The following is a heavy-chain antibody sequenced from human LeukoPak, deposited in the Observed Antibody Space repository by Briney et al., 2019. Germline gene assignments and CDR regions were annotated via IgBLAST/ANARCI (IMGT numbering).Heavy chain of an antibody. V-gene: IGHV3-23*01. Sequence: GGSLRLSCGASGFTFSSYAMSWVRQAPGKGLEWVSAISESGSSTYYADSVKGRFTISRDDSRNTLYLQMNSLRAEDTAVYYCATPVAATFVDFDYWGQGTLVTVSS. CDR3: ATPVAATFVDFDY. CDR1: GFTFSSYA. CDR2: ISESGSST. D-gene: IGHD2-15*01. J-gene: IGHJ4*02.